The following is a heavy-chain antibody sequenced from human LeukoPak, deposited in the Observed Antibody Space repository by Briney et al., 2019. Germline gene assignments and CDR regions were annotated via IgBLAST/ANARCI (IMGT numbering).Heavy chain of an antibody. D-gene: IGHD3-3*01. V-gene: IGHV3-30*04. Sequence: GGSLRLSCAASGFTFSSYAMHWVRQAPGKGLEWVAVISYDGSNKYYADSVKGRFTISRDNSKNTLYLQMNSLRAEDTAVYYCARHIYDFWSNYDWYSDLWGRGTRVTVSS. CDR3: ARHIYDFWSNYDWYSDL. CDR1: GFTFSSYA. J-gene: IGHJ2*01. CDR2: ISYDGSNK.